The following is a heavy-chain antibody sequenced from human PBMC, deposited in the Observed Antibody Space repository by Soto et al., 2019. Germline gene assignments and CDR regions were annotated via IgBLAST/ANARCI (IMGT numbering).Heavy chain of an antibody. CDR1: GFTFSSYA. Sequence: EVQQLESGGGLVQPGGSLRLSCAASGFTFSSYAMSWVRQAPGKGLEWVSAISGSGGSTYYADSVKGRFTISRDNSKNTLYLQMNSLRAEDTAVYYCAKELRGPYCSGGSCPLDYWGQGTLVTVSS. V-gene: IGHV3-23*01. CDR2: ISGSGGST. CDR3: AKELRGPYCSGGSCPLDY. D-gene: IGHD2-15*01. J-gene: IGHJ4*02.